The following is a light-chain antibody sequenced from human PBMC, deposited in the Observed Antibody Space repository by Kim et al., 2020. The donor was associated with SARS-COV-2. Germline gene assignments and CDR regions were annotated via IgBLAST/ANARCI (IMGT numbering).Light chain of an antibody. CDR3: NSRDSNDNVV. V-gene: IGLV3-19*01. J-gene: IGLJ2*01. CDR2: GKN. Sequence: SSELTQDPAVSVAMGQSVRITCQGDSLRSYYATWYQQKLGQAPILVIYGKNNRPSGIPDRFSGSSSGNTASLTITGTQAGDEADYYCNSRDSNDNVVFGGGTKVTVL. CDR1: SLRSYY.